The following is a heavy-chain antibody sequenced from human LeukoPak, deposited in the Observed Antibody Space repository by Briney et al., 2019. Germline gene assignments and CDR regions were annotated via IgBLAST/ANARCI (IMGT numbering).Heavy chain of an antibody. CDR2: IIPIFGTA. J-gene: IGHJ6*02. V-gene: IGHV1-69*01. D-gene: IGHD6-6*01. CDR1: GGTFSSYA. Sequence: SVKVSCKASGGTFSSYAISWVRQAPGQGLEWMGGIIPIFGTANYAQKSQGRVTITADESTSTAYMELSSLRSEDTAVYYCARGPSSTYYYYGMDVWGQGTTVTVSS. CDR3: ARGPSSTYYYYGMDV.